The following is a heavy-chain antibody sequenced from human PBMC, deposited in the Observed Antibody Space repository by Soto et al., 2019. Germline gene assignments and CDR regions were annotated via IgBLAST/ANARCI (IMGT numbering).Heavy chain of an antibody. D-gene: IGHD5-18*01. CDR2: INPYNGNT. CDR1: GYTFTSYA. CDR3: ARDTATSLPDA. Sequence: QVQLVQSGTEEEKPGASVKVSCKASGYTFTSYAISWVRQAPGQGLEWVGWINPYNGNTNYAQKLQGRVTMTTDTTTSTAYMELRSLRSDDTAVYYCARDTATSLPDAWGQGTLVTVS. V-gene: IGHV1-18*01. J-gene: IGHJ4*02.